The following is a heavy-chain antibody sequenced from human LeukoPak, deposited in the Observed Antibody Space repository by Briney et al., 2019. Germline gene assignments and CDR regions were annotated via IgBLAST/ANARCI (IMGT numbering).Heavy chain of an antibody. Sequence: PGGSLRLSCAASGFTFSDYYMSWIRQAPGKGLEWVSAISGSGGSTYYADSVKGRFTISRDNSKNTLYLQMNSLRAEDTAVYYCAKDQVTMIVVVIAPNYFDYWGQGTLVTVSS. V-gene: IGHV3-23*01. J-gene: IGHJ4*02. CDR3: AKDQVTMIVVVIAPNYFDY. D-gene: IGHD3-22*01. CDR2: ISGSGGST. CDR1: GFTFSDYY.